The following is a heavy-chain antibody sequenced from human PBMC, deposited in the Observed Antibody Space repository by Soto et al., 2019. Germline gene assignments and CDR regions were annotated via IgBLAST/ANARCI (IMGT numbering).Heavy chain of an antibody. Sequence: SETLSLTCTVSGGSISSGGYYWSWIRQHPGKGLEWIGYIYYSGSTYYNPSLKSRVTISVDTSKNQFSLKLSSVTAADTAVYYCARDPLGYCSGGSCYGPTLWYGMDVWGQGTTVTVSS. V-gene: IGHV4-31*03. CDR1: GGSISSGGYY. CDR3: ARDPLGYCSGGSCYGPTLWYGMDV. D-gene: IGHD2-15*01. J-gene: IGHJ6*02. CDR2: IYYSGST.